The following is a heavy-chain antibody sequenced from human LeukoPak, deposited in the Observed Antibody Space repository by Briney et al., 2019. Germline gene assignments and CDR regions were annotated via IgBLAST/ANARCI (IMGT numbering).Heavy chain of an antibody. J-gene: IGHJ4*02. CDR3: ARENYADLFDY. CDR2: ISSSSSTI. Sequence: GGSLRLSCAASGFTFSSYNMNWVRQAPGKGLECIAYISSSSSTIYYADSVKGRFTISRDNAKNSVFLQMNSLRAEDTAVYYCARENYADLFDYWGQGTLVTVSS. V-gene: IGHV3-48*01. CDR1: GFTFSSYN. D-gene: IGHD4-17*01.